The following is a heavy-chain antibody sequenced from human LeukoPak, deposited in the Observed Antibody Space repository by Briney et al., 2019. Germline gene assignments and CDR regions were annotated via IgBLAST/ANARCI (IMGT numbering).Heavy chain of an antibody. Sequence: PSETLSLTCTVSGGSINSSSYYWGWIRQPPGKGLEWIGTIYYSGSTYYNPSLKSRVTISVDTSKNQFSLKLSSVTASDTAVYYCARRFAPSRNDAFDIWGQETMVTVSS. CDR3: ARRFAPSRNDAFDI. V-gene: IGHV4-39*01. J-gene: IGHJ3*02. D-gene: IGHD3-16*01. CDR2: IYYSGST. CDR1: GGSINSSSYY.